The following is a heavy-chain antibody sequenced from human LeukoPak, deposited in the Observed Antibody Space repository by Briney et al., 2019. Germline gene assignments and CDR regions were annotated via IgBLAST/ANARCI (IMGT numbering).Heavy chain of an antibody. J-gene: IGHJ5*02. CDR3: ARGRPVAGANWFDP. CDR1: DGSFSGYH. CDR2: VNHSGST. V-gene: IGHV4-34*01. Sequence: PSETLSLTCAVYDGSFSGYHWSWIRQPPGKGLEWIGEVNHSGSTNCNPSLKSRGTISLDTSKNQFSLKLTSVTAADTAVYYCARGRPVAGANWFDPWGQGALVTVPS. D-gene: IGHD6-13*01.